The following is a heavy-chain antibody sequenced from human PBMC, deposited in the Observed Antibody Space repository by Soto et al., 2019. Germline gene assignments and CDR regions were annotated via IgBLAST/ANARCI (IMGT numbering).Heavy chain of an antibody. V-gene: IGHV4-34*01. J-gene: IGHJ6*03. CDR2: INHSGST. CDR3: ASGNTKVRGAPPRRMDV. CDR1: GGSFSGYY. D-gene: IGHD3-10*01. Sequence: SETLSLTCAVYGGSFSGYYWSWIRQPPGKGLEWIGEINHSGSTNYNPSLKSRVTISVDTSKNQFSLKLSSVTAADTAVYYCASGNTKVRGAPPRRMDVWGKGTTVTVSS.